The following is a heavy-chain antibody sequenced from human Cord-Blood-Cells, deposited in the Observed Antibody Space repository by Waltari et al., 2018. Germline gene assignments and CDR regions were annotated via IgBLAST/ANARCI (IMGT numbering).Heavy chain of an antibody. CDR1: GGSISSSSYY. D-gene: IGHD2-2*01. Sequence: QLQLQESGPGLVKPSETLSLTCTVSGGSISSSSYYWGWIRQPPGKGLEWIGSIYYSGSTYYNPSLKSRVTISVDTSKNQFSLKLSSVTAADTAVYYCARHTTGGYCSSTSCYLDYWAREPWSPSPQ. V-gene: IGHV4-39*01. CDR2: IYYSGST. J-gene: IGHJ4*02. CDR3: ARHTTGGYCSSTSCYLDY.